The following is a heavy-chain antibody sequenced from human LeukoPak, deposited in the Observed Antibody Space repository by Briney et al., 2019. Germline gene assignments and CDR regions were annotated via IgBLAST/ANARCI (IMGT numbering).Heavy chain of an antibody. D-gene: IGHD1-26*01. Sequence: SGGSLRLSCAASGFTFSSYSMNWVRQAPGKGLEWVSSISSSSSYIYYADSVKGRFTISRDNAKNSLYLQMNSLRAEDTAVYYCARDSRSGSVFDYWGQGTLVTVSS. V-gene: IGHV3-21*01. CDR1: GFTFSSYS. J-gene: IGHJ4*02. CDR2: ISSSSSYI. CDR3: ARDSRSGSVFDY.